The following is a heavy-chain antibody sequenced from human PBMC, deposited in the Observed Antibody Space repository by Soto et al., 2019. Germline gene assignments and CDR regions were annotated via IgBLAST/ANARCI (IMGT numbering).Heavy chain of an antibody. CDR3: ARQSDTSGYDYFVRWLPSPDFDY. Sequence: SETLSLTCTVSGGSISSYYWSWIRQPPGKGLEWIGYIYYSGSTNYNPSLKSRVTISVDTSKNQFSLKLSSVTAADTAVYYCARQSDTSGYDYFVRWLPSPDFDYWGQGTLVTVS. CDR1: GGSISSYY. D-gene: IGHD5-12*01. J-gene: IGHJ4*02. V-gene: IGHV4-59*01. CDR2: IYYSGST.